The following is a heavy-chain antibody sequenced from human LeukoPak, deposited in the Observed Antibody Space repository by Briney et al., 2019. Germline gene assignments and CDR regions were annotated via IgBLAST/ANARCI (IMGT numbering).Heavy chain of an antibody. D-gene: IGHD6-13*01. CDR1: AHTFTSYG. CDR3: ARAGGSSWYVSLYY. V-gene: IGHV1-69*04. J-gene: IGHJ4*02. CDR2: IIPFIGTP. Sequence: SVKVSSKPSAHTFTSYGISWVRQAPGQGLEWMGRIIPFIGTPDYAQKFQGRVTITADKSTNTAYMKLTSLKSDDTAVYYCARAGGSSWYVSLYYWGQGTLVTVSS.